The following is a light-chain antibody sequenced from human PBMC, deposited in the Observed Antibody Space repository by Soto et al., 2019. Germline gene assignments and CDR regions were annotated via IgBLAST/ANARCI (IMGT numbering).Light chain of an antibody. CDR3: LQYNVYPLT. CDR1: QDINRW. V-gene: IGKV1-5*03. Sequence: DIQMTQSRSTLSASVGDRVTITCRASQDINRWLAWYQQRPGKAPNLLIHKASTLEAGVPSRFSGSASGTEVTLTISSLQPDDFAPYFCLQYNVYPLTFGGGTKVEIK. J-gene: IGKJ4*01. CDR2: KAS.